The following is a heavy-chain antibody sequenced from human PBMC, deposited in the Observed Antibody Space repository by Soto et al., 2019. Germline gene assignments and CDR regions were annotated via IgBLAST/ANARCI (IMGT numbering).Heavy chain of an antibody. CDR3: AKDLDDSSGYYGFFDL. J-gene: IGHJ2*01. Sequence: QVQLVESGGGVVQPGRSLRLSCAASGFTFSSYGMHWLRQAPGKGLEWVALISYDGNNKYYADSVKGRFTISRDNSKNTLYLQMNSLRAEDTVVYYCAKDLDDSSGYYGFFDLWGRGTLVTVSS. D-gene: IGHD3-22*01. V-gene: IGHV3-30*18. CDR2: ISYDGNNK. CDR1: GFTFSSYG.